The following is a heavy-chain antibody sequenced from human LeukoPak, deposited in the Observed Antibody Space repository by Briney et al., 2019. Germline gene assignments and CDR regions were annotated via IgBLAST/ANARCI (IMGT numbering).Heavy chain of an antibody. D-gene: IGHD5-12*01. V-gene: IGHV3-30*18. CDR3: AKDWSPTLYSGYVPDY. Sequence: GGSLRLSCAASGFTFSSYGMHCVRQAPGKGLEWVAVITYDGSNKYYADSVKGRFTISRDNYKNTLYLQMNSLRAEDTAVYYCAKDWSPTLYSGYVPDYWGQGTLVTVSS. J-gene: IGHJ4*02. CDR2: ITYDGSNK. CDR1: GFTFSSYG.